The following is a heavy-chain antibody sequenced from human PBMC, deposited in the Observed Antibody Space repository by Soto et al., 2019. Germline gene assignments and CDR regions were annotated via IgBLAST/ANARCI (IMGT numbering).Heavy chain of an antibody. V-gene: IGHV3-23*01. CDR3: AKDWGKRITIFGVVLKG. CDR1: GFTFSSYA. CDR2: ISGSGGST. D-gene: IGHD3-3*01. J-gene: IGHJ6*02. Sequence: EVQLLESGGGLVQPGGSLRLSCAASGFTFSSYAMSWVRQAPGKGLEWVSAISGSGGSTYYADSVKGRFTISRDNSKNTLYLQMNSLRAEDTAVYYCAKDWGKRITIFGVVLKGWGQGTTVTVSS.